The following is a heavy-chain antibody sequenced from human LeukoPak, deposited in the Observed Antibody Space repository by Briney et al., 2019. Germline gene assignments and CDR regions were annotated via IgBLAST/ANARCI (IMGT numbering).Heavy chain of an antibody. CDR1: GGSFSGYY. CDR3: ALSYYYGMDV. Sequence: SETLSLTCAVYGGSFSGYYWSWIRQPPGKGLEWIGEINHSGSTNYNPSLKSRVTISVDTSKNQFSLKLSSVTAADMAVYYCALSYYYGMDVWGQGTTVTVSS. V-gene: IGHV4-34*01. CDR2: INHSGST. J-gene: IGHJ6*02. D-gene: IGHD3-16*02.